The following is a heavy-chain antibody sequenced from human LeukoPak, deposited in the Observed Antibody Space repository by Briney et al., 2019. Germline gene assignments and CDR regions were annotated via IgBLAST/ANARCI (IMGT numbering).Heavy chain of an antibody. CDR1: GGSFSGYY. CDR2: INHSGST. V-gene: IGHV4-34*01. Sequence: SETLSLTYAVYGGSFSGYYWSWIRQPPGKGLEWIGEINHSGSTNYNPSLESRVTISVDTSKNQFSLKLSSVTAADTAVYYCARGKGVVVPAAIRYYYYGMDVWGKGTTVTVSS. J-gene: IGHJ6*04. D-gene: IGHD2-2*02. CDR3: ARGKGVVVPAAIRYYYYGMDV.